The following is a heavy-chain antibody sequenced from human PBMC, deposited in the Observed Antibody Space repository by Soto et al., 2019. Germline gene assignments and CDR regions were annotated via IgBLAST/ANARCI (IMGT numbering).Heavy chain of an antibody. CDR2: INHSGST. D-gene: IGHD2-15*01. V-gene: IGHV4-34*01. CDR3: ARVGVVAATLDY. Sequence: PSETLSLTCAVYGGSFSGYYWSWIRQPPGKGLEWIGEINHSGSTNYNPSLKSRVTISVDTSKNQFSLKLSSVTAADTAVYYCARVGVVAATLDYWGQGTLVTVSS. CDR1: GGSFSGYY. J-gene: IGHJ4*02.